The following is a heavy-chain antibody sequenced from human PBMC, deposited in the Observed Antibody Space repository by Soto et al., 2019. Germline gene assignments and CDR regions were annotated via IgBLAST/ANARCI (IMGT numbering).Heavy chain of an antibody. CDR1: GYTFTNYA. D-gene: IGHD5-12*01. CDR2: INAGNGNT. Sequence: QVQLVQSGAEEKKPGASVKVSCKASGYTFTNYAMHWVRQAPGQRLEWTGWINAGNGNTKYSQKFQGRVTITRDTSASIAYMELSSLRSEDTAVYYCAKVSGYYLPDYWGQGTLVTVSS. CDR3: AKVSGYYLPDY. J-gene: IGHJ4*02. V-gene: IGHV1-3*05.